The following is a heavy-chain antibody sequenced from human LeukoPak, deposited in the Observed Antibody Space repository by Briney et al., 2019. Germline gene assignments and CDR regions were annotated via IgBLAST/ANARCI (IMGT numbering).Heavy chain of an antibody. J-gene: IGHJ4*02. Sequence: GRSLRLSCAASGFTFSSYAMHWVRQAPGKGLEWVAVISYDGSNKYYADPVKGRFTISRDNSKNTLYLQMNSLRAEDTAVYYCARGTDILTGPDYWGQGTLVTVSS. CDR1: GFTFSSYA. CDR3: ARGTDILTGPDY. CDR2: ISYDGSNK. D-gene: IGHD3-9*01. V-gene: IGHV3-30*04.